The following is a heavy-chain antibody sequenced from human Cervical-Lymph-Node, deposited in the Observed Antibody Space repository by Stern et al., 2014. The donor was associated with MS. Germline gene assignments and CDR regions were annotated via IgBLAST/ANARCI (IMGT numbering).Heavy chain of an antibody. CDR3: ARDMSTVTTPYFDY. CDR2: LNATSGGP. CDR1: GFTFTSCY. V-gene: IGHV1-2*02. Sequence: VHLVESGAEVRRPGASVKVACKASGFTFTSCYMHWVRQAPGQGLQWMGWLNATSGGPNSAQKFQGRVTMPRDTSISTVYMDLTGLTSDDTAIYYCARDMSTVTTPYFDYWGQGTLVTVPS. D-gene: IGHD4-17*01. J-gene: IGHJ4*02.